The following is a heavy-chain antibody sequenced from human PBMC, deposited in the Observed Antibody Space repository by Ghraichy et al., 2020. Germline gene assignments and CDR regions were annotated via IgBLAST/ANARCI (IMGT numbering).Heavy chain of an antibody. J-gene: IGHJ6*02. D-gene: IGHD4-17*01. CDR3: ARDRYGEPPYYYYGMDV. Sequence: GGSLRLSCAASGFTFSSYGMHWVRQAPGKGLEWVAVIWYDGSNKYYADSVKGRFTISRDNSKNTLYLQMNSLRAEDTAVYYCARDRYGEPPYYYYGMDVWGQGTTVTVSS. CDR2: IWYDGSNK. CDR1: GFTFSSYG. V-gene: IGHV3-33*01.